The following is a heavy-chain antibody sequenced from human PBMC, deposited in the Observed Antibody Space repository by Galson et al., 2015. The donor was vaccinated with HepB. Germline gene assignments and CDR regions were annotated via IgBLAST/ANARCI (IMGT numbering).Heavy chain of an antibody. CDR3: TTDVYFSSYWSWLDP. CDR1: RFAFNNAW. V-gene: IGHV3-15*01. CDR2: IKSKTDGGTT. J-gene: IGHJ5*02. Sequence: SLRLSCAASRFAFNNAWMNWVRQAPGKGLEWVGRIKSKTDGGTTEYAAPVKGRFTISRDDSRNTLYLQMHSLKTDDTAVYYCTTDVYFSSYWSWLDPWGQGTLVTVSS. D-gene: IGHD2-2*01.